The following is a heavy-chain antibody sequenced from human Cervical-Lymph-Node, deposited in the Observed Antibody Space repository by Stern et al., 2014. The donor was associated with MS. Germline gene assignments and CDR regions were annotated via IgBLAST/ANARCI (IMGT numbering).Heavy chain of an antibody. CDR3: AREFNYDTSDYYFYY. V-gene: IGHV1-69*01. Sequence: QVQLVASGAEVKKPGSSVKVSCKASGGTFSNYGISWVRQAPGQGLVWMGGIITIFGTANYAQKFQGRVTIYGDAATTTAYMGRRSLRSEDTAVYYCAREFNYDTSDYYFYYWGQGTLVTVSS. CDR2: IITIFGTA. J-gene: IGHJ4*02. D-gene: IGHD3-22*01. CDR1: GGTFSNYG.